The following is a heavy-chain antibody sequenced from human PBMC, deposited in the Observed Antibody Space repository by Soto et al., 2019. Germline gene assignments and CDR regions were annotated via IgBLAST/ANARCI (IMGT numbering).Heavy chain of an antibody. CDR2: TSYDGGYE. CDR3: AKGTTVTPWRYIDR. Sequence: QEQLVESGGGVVQPGKSLRLSCAASRFAFSSYAMHWVRQAPGKGLEWLAVTSYDGGYENYADSVKVRFTFSRDNSKNTLWLQINSLRPEDTALYYCAKGTTVTPWRYIDRWGQGTLVTVSS. CDR1: RFAFSSYA. V-gene: IGHV3-30*18. D-gene: IGHD4-17*01. J-gene: IGHJ2*01.